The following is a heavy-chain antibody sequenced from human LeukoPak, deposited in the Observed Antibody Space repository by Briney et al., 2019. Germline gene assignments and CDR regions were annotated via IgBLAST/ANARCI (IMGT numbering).Heavy chain of an antibody. D-gene: IGHD6-19*01. J-gene: IGHJ4*02. CDR1: GFTFSRYA. CDR2: ISISANT. CDR3: AKDHDSTGLFQDRDY. Sequence: GGSLTLSCAASGFTFSRYAMNWVRQAPGKGLEWVSTISISANTHYADSVEGRFTISRDNSKSTLYLQMNSLRAEDTAIYYCAKDHDSTGLFQDRDYWGQGTQVTISS. V-gene: IGHV3-23*01.